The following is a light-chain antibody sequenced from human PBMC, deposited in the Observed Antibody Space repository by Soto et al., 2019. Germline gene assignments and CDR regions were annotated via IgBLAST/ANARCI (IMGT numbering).Light chain of an antibody. J-gene: IGLJ1*01. Sequence: QSALTQPPSASGSPGQSVTISCTGTKSDIGVYDFVSWYQYHPGKAPRLIIYEVVQRPSGVPDRFSGSKSGNTASLTVSGLQAEDEADYFCKSYAGSNTYVFGSGTKLTVL. V-gene: IGLV2-8*01. CDR3: KSYAGSNTYV. CDR2: EVV. CDR1: KSDIGVYDF.